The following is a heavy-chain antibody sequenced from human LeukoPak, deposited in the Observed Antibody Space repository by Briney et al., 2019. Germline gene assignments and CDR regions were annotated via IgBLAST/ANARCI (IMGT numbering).Heavy chain of an antibody. D-gene: IGHD6-13*01. V-gene: IGHV3-48*03. J-gene: IGHJ3*02. CDR1: GFTFSSYE. CDR3: AREAPGTFDI. CDR2: ISSSGGTI. Sequence: PGGSLRLSCAASGFTFSSYEMNWVRQAPGKGLEWVSYISSSGGTIYYADSVKGRFTISRDNAKNSLYLQMNSLRAEDTAVYYCAREAPGTFDIWGQGTMVTVSS.